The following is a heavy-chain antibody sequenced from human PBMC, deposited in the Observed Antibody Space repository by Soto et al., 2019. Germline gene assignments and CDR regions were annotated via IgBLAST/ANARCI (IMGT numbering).Heavy chain of an antibody. Sequence: QVQLVQSGAEVKKPGASVKVSCKASGYTFTSYGISWVRQAPGQGLEWMGWISAYNGNTNYAQKLQGRVTMTTDTSTSTAYLELRSLRSDDTAVYYCARDVYWGSSWYGSYYFDYWGQGTLVTVSS. CDR3: ARDVYWGSSWYGSYYFDY. CDR1: GYTFTSYG. J-gene: IGHJ4*02. D-gene: IGHD6-13*01. V-gene: IGHV1-18*04. CDR2: ISAYNGNT.